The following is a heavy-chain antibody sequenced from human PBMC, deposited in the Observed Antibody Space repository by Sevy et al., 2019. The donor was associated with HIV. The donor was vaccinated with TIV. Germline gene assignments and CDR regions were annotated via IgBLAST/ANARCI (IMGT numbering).Heavy chain of an antibody. V-gene: IGHV3-30*18. Sequence: GGSLRLSCAASGFTFSSYGMHWVRQAPGKGLEWVAVISYDGSNKYYADSVKGRFTISRDNSKNTLYLQMNSLRAEDTAVYYCAKDHRWYDILTGYYYGYFDYWGQGTLVTVSS. CDR3: AKDHRWYDILTGYYYGYFDY. D-gene: IGHD3-9*01. J-gene: IGHJ4*02. CDR1: GFTFSSYG. CDR2: ISYDGSNK.